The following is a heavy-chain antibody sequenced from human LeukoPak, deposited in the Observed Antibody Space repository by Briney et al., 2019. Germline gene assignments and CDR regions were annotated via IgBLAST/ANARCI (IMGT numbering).Heavy chain of an antibody. CDR3: ARGDCSSTSCYFYCYYYGMDV. CDR2: ISSSGSTI. D-gene: IGHD2-2*01. J-gene: IGHJ6*02. V-gene: IGHV3-48*03. Sequence: GGSLRLSCAASGFTFSSYEMNWVRQAPGKGLEWVSYISSSGSTIYYADSVKGRFTISRDNAKNSLYLQMNSLRAEDTAVYYCARGDCSSTSCYFYCYYYGMDVWGQGTTVTVSS. CDR1: GFTFSSYE.